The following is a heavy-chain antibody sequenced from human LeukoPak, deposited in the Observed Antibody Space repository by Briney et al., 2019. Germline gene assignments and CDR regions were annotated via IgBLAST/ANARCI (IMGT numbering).Heavy chain of an antibody. J-gene: IGHJ6*03. CDR2: IYAGDSDT. V-gene: IGHV5-51*01. CDR1: GYIFPNYW. Sequence: GESLKISCEGSGYIFPNYWRGGGRQLPGKGLEWMGFIYAGDSDTTYSPSFQGQVTISADKSIKTFYLQWSNLKASDTATYYCARRGGGRDYYYMDVWGKGTTVTVSS. CDR3: ARRGGGRDYYYMDV. D-gene: IGHD3-16*01.